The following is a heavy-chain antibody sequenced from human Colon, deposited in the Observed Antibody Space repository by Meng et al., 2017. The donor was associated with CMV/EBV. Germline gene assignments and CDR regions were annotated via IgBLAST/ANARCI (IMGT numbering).Heavy chain of an antibody. CDR2: IKQDGTEK. D-gene: IGHD6-13*01. Sequence: GESLKISCAASGFTVSSNYMTWVRQAPGKGLEWVANIKQDGTEKFYADTVKGRFTISRANAKNSLYLQMNSLRGEDTAVYYCARQGGIAAAGLSYWGQGTLVTVSS. J-gene: IGHJ1*01. V-gene: IGHV3-7*01. CDR3: ARQGGIAAAGLSY. CDR1: GFTVSSNY.